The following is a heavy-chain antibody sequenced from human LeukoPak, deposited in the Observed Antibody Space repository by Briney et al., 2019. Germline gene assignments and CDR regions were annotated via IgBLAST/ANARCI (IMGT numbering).Heavy chain of an antibody. V-gene: IGHV1-69*05. D-gene: IGHD2-15*01. CDR3: ASRYCSGGRCYSWDYFDY. CDR1: GGTFSSYA. Sequence: SVKVSCKASGGTFSSYAISWARQAPGQGLEWMGRIIPIFGTANYAQKFQGRVTITTDESTSTAYMELSSLRSEDTVVYYCASRYCSGGRCYSWDYFDYWGQGTLVTVSS. J-gene: IGHJ4*02. CDR2: IIPIFGTA.